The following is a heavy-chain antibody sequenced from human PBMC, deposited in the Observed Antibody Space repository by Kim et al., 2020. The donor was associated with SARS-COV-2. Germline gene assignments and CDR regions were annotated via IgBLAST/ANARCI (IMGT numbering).Heavy chain of an antibody. Sequence: ESVKGRFTISRDNSKNTLYLQMNSLRAEDTAVYYCAKAIIVVVTAILPDYWGQGTLVTVSS. V-gene: IGHV3-23*01. J-gene: IGHJ4*02. CDR3: AKAIIVVVTAILPDY. D-gene: IGHD2-21*02.